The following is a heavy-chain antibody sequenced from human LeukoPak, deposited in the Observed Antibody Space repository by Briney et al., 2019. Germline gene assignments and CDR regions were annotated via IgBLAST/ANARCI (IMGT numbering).Heavy chain of an antibody. Sequence: GSLRLSCAASGFTFSDYYMSWVRQAPGKGLEWIGEINHSGSTNYNPSLKSRVTISVDTSKNQFSLKLSSVTAADTAVYYCARTLTTARAPDVFDIWGQGTMVTVSS. J-gene: IGHJ3*02. D-gene: IGHD3-22*01. V-gene: IGHV4-34*01. CDR2: INHSGST. CDR3: ARTLTTARAPDVFDI. CDR1: GFTFSDYY.